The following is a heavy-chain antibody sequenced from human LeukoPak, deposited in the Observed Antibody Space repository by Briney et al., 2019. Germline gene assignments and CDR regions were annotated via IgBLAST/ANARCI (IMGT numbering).Heavy chain of an antibody. CDR1: GGSISSYY. Sequence: SETLSLTCTVSGGSISSYYWSWIRQPPGKGLEWIGYIYYSGSTNYNPSLKSRVTISVDTSKNQFSLKLSSVTAADTAVYYCARDTYNTFDYWGQGTLVTVSS. CDR2: IYYSGST. J-gene: IGHJ4*02. CDR3: ARDTYNTFDY. V-gene: IGHV4-59*01. D-gene: IGHD1-1*01.